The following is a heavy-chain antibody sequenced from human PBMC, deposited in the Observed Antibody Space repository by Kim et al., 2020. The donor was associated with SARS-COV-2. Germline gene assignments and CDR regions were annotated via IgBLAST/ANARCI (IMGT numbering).Heavy chain of an antibody. V-gene: IGHV3-9*01. J-gene: IGHJ4*02. CDR1: GFTFGEYA. Sequence: GGSLRLSCAASGFTFGEYAMHWVRQVPGKGLEWVSGISSNGASEGYVASVKGRFTISRDNAKNSLYLQMSGLRPEDTALYFCAKDMNYRFDSSGSLSRNFEYWGQGTQVTVSS. CDR2: ISSNGASE. CDR3: AKDMNYRFDSSGSLSRNFEY. D-gene: IGHD3-22*01.